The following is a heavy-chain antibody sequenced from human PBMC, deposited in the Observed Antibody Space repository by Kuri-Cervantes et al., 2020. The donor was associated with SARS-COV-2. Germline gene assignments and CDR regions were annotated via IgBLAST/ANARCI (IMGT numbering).Heavy chain of an antibody. J-gene: IGHJ4*02. CDR3: VRDGDHWNFDY. D-gene: IGHD1-1*01. CDR2: ISWTSGSI. Sequence: GGSLRLSCAASGLTFDDYAMHGVRQAPGKGLEWVSGISWTSGSIGYADSVKGRFTISRDNAKNSLYLQMNSLRAEDTAVYYCVRDGDHWNFDYWGQGTLVTVSS. V-gene: IGHV3-9*01. CDR1: GLTFDDYA.